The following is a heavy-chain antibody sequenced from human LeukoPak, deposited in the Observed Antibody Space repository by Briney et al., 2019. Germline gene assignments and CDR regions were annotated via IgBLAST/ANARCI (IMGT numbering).Heavy chain of an antibody. CDR1: GGSISSYY. D-gene: IGHD3-16*02. CDR3: ARERESSDAFDI. V-gene: IGHV4-59*01. Sequence: SETLSLTCTVSGGSISSYYWSWIRQPPGKGLEWIGYIYYSGSTNYNPSLKSRVTISVDTSKNQFPLKLSSVTAADTAVYYCARERESSDAFDIWGQGTMVTVSS. CDR2: IYYSGST. J-gene: IGHJ3*02.